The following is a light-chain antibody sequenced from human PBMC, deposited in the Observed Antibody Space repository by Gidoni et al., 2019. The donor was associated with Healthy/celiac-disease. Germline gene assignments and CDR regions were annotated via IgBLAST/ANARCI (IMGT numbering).Light chain of an antibody. CDR1: QSVSSN. V-gene: IGKV3-15*01. CDR3: QQYHNWPLYT. Sequence: EIVMTQSPATLSVSPGERATLSCRASQSVSSNLAWYQQKPGQAPRLLIYGASTRATGIPARFSCSGSGTEFTLTISSLQSEDFAVSYCQQYHNWPLYTFGQGTKLEIK. J-gene: IGKJ2*01. CDR2: GAS.